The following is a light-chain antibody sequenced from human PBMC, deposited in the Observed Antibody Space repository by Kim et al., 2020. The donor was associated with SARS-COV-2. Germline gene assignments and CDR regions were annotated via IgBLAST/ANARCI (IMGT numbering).Light chain of an antibody. CDR1: QTVGRNY. CDR2: GAS. Sequence: SPGERATLSCRASQTVGRNYLAWYQQKPGQAPRLLIHGASTRATGIPDRFSGSGSGTDFSLTISRLEHEDFTVYYCQQYASAPNTFGQGTRLEIK. J-gene: IGKJ5*01. V-gene: IGKV3-20*01. CDR3: QQYASAPNT.